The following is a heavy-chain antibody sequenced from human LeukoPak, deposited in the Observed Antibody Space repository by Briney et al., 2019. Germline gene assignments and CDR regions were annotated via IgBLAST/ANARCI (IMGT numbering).Heavy chain of an antibody. CDR1: GVTFSSHW. Sequence: GGSLRLSCVVSGVTFSSHWMSWVRQAPGKGLEWVSTITSGDGSPYYTDSVKGRFTISRDNSNNMLYLQMNSLRAEDTAVYYCTKRGAYYVDYWGRGIPVTVSS. CDR2: ITSGDGSP. D-gene: IGHD3-16*01. V-gene: IGHV3-23*01. CDR3: TKRGAYYVDY. J-gene: IGHJ4*02.